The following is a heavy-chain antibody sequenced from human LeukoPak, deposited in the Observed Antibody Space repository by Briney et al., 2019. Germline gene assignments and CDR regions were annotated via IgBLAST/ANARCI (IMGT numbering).Heavy chain of an antibody. Sequence: PGGSLRLSCAASGFTFSSYAMHWVRQAPGKGLEWVAVISYDGSNKYYADSVKGRFTISRDNSKNTLYLQMNSLRAEDTAVYYCGKSHDGDPKKGAFDIWGQGTMVTVSS. D-gene: IGHD4-17*01. CDR2: ISYDGSNK. CDR3: GKSHDGDPKKGAFDI. CDR1: GFTFSSYA. V-gene: IGHV3-30-3*02. J-gene: IGHJ3*02.